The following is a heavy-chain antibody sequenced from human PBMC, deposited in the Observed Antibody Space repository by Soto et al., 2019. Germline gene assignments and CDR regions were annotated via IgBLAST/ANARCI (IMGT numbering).Heavy chain of an antibody. V-gene: IGHV3-23*01. D-gene: IGHD2-15*01. CDR2: ISATGGST. CDR1: GFTFGIYA. J-gene: IGHJ4*02. Sequence: EVQLLESGGDLVQPGGSLRLSCAASGFTFGIYAMTWVRQAPGKGLEWVSTISATGGSTFYADSVKGRFTISRDNSKNPLYRQINSLRAEDTGIYYCAKDLSSYYYFDFWGQGTLFTVSS. CDR3: AKDLSSYYYFDF.